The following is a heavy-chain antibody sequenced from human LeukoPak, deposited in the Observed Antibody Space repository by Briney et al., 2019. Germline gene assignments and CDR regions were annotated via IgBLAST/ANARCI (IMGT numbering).Heavy chain of an antibody. CDR3: ARAVVGGSYFLDY. CDR2: IYYSGST. Sequence: SETLSLTCTVSGGSISSYCWSWIRQPPGKGLEWIGYIYYSGSTNYNPSLKSRVTISVDTSKNQFSLKLSSVTAADTAVYYCARAVVGGSYFLDYWGQGTLVTVSS. V-gene: IGHV4-59*01. CDR1: GGSISSYC. J-gene: IGHJ4*02. D-gene: IGHD1-26*01.